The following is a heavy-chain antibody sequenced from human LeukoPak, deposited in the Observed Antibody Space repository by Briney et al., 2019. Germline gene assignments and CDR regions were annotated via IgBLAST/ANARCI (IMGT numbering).Heavy chain of an antibody. V-gene: IGHV3-20*04. CDR3: ARVYYGDYGVNWFDP. CDR2: INWNGGST. Sequence: PGGSLRLSCAASGFTFDDYGMSWVRQAPGKGLEWVSGINWNGGSTGYADSVKGRFTISRDNAKNSLYLQMNSLRAEDTAVYYCARVYYGDYGVNWFDPWGQGTLVTVSS. J-gene: IGHJ5*02. D-gene: IGHD4-17*01. CDR1: GFTFDDYG.